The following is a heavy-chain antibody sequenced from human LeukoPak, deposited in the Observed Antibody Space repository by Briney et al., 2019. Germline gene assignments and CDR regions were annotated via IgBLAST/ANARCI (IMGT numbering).Heavy chain of an antibody. CDR2: IYTCGST. D-gene: IGHD2-15*01. J-gene: IGHJ3*02. CDR3: ARGRYCSGDIRAGGDAFDT. CDR1: GGSINNYY. V-gene: IGHV4-4*07. Sequence: SETLSLTCTVSGGSINNYYWSWIRQPAGQGREWIGRIYTCGSTNYNPSLTSRVTMSVTMSKNPFSLKLISVTAADTAVYYCARGRYCSGDIRAGGDAFDTWGQGTMVSVSS.